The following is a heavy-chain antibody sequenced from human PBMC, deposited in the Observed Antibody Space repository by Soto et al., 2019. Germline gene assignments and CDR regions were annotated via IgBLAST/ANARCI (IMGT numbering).Heavy chain of an antibody. CDR1: GFTFSSYG. Sequence: QVQLVESGGGVVQPRRSLRLSCAASGFTFSSYGMHWVRQAPGKGLEWVAVIWYDGSNKYYADSVKGRFTISRDNSKNTLYLQMNSLRAEDTAVYYCARDDYGDSQFGYWGQGTLVTVSS. CDR2: IWYDGSNK. D-gene: IGHD4-17*01. CDR3: ARDDYGDSQFGY. V-gene: IGHV3-33*01. J-gene: IGHJ4*02.